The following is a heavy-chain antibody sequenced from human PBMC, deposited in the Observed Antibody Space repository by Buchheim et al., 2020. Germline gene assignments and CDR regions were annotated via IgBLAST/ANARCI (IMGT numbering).Heavy chain of an antibody. CDR1: GFTFSSYA. CDR3: ARCKVYCTNGVCYTPRYGMDV. Sequence: QVQLVESGGGVVQPGRSLRLSCAASGFTFSSYAMHWVRQAPGKGLEWVAVISYDGSNKYYADSVKGRFTISRDNSKNTLYLQMNSLRAEDTAVYYCARCKVYCTNGVCYTPRYGMDVWGEGTT. J-gene: IGHJ6*02. CDR2: ISYDGSNK. V-gene: IGHV3-30*01. D-gene: IGHD2-8*01.